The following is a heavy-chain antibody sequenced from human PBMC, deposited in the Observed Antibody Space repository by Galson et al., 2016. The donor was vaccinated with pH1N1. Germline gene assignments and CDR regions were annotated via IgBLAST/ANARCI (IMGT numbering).Heavy chain of an antibody. CDR3: ARGAGVPFRGNWFAP. D-gene: IGHD3-10*01. Sequence: LSLTCSVSGDSISIGGSSWTWIRQHPGKGLEWIGYIYYSGSTFYNPSLKSRVSISVDTSKNQFSLKLNSLTPADAAIYFCARGAGVPFRGNWFAPWGRGTLVTVSS. V-gene: IGHV4-31*03. CDR2: IYYSGST. J-gene: IGHJ5*02. CDR1: GDSISIGGSS.